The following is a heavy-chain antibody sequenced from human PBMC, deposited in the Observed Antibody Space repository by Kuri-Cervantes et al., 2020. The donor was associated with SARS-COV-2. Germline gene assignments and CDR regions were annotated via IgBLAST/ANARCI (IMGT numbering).Heavy chain of an antibody. CDR2: LYYSGST. D-gene: IGHD2-8*01. Sequence: SETLSLTCTVSAGSISSSSYYWGWIRQPPGKGLEWIGSLYYSGSTYYNPSLKSRVTISVDTSNNQFSLKLSSVTAADTAVYYCARDKGIIGYCTNDVCGPLFDYWGQGTRVTVSS. CDR3: ARDKGIIGYCTNDVCGPLFDY. J-gene: IGHJ4*02. V-gene: IGHV4-39*02. CDR1: AGSISSSSYY.